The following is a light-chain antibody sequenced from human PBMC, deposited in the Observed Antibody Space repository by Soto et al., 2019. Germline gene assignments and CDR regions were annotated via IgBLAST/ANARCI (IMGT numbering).Light chain of an antibody. CDR3: QQYGSSLGVP. CDR1: QSVSSSY. V-gene: IGKV3-20*01. CDR2: GAS. Sequence: IVLTQYTGTLSLSPGERATLSCRASQSVSSSYLAWYQQKPGQAPRLLIYGASSRATGIPDRFSGSGSGTDFTLTISRLEPEDFAVYYCQQYGSSLGVPFGGGTIVDI. J-gene: IGKJ3*01.